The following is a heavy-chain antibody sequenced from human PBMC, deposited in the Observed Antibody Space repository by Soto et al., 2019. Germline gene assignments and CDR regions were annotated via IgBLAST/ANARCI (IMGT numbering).Heavy chain of an antibody. Sequence: EVLLVESGGGLVQPGESLRLSCAVSGITFTNYWMHWVRQAPGEGLVWVSRINFDGTTTNYAESVTGRFTISRDNAKNTGYPQLNSLRAEDTAVYRWATGGRGSYHHDHWGQGTLVSVSS. J-gene: IGHJ1*01. CDR3: ATGGRGSYHHDH. CDR2: INFDGTTT. V-gene: IGHV3-74*01. CDR1: GITFTNYW. D-gene: IGHD1-26*01.